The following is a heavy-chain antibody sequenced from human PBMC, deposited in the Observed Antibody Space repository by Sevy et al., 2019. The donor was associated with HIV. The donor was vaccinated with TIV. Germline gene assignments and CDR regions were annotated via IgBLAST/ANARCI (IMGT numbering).Heavy chain of an antibody. Sequence: GGSLRLSCAASGFTFSSYGMHWVRQAPGKGLEWVAVIWYDGSNKYYADSVKGRFTISRDNSKNTLYLQMNSLRAEDTAVYYCARDLFDAAGPRIYYYGMDVWGQGTTVTVS. CDR2: IWYDGSNK. CDR3: ARDLFDAAGPRIYYYGMDV. J-gene: IGHJ6*02. D-gene: IGHD6-13*01. V-gene: IGHV3-33*01. CDR1: GFTFSSYG.